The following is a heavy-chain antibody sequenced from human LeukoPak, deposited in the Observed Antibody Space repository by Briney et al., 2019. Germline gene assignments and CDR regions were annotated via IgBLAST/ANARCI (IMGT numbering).Heavy chain of an antibody. D-gene: IGHD1-26*01. J-gene: IGHJ3*02. CDR2: ISYDGSNK. Sequence: GGSLRLTCAASGFTFSSYAMHWVRQAPGKGLEWVAVISYDGSNKYYADSVKGRFTISRDNSKNTLYLQMNSLRAEDTAVYYCARCQWELLSAFDIWGQGTMVTVSS. CDR1: GFTFSSYA. CDR3: ARCQWELLSAFDI. V-gene: IGHV3-30*04.